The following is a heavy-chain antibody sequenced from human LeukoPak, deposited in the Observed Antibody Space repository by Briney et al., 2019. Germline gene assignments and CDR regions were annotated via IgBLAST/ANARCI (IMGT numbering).Heavy chain of an antibody. CDR3: AKSEHSSSSLDY. CDR2: ISSSSTHI. J-gene: IGHJ4*02. Sequence: GGSLRLSCAASGFTLSSYSMNWVRQAPGKWMEWVSYISSSSTHIYYADSVKGRFTISRDNARNSLYLQMNSLRAEDTAIYYCAKSEHSSSSLDYWGQGTLVTVSS. D-gene: IGHD6-6*01. CDR1: GFTLSSYS. V-gene: IGHV3-21*01.